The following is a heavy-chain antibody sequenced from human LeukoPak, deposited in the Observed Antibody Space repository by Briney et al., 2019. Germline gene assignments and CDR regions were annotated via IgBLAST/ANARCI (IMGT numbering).Heavy chain of an antibody. CDR2: IYPGNSDT. Sequence: GESLKISCKGSGYSFTSYWIGWVRQMPGKGLEWMGIIYPGNSDTRYSPSFQGQVTISADKSISTAYLQWSSLKASDTAMYYCARQRDGYNSYNWFDPWGQGTLVTVSS. V-gene: IGHV5-51*01. CDR1: GYSFTSYW. J-gene: IGHJ5*02. D-gene: IGHD5-24*01. CDR3: ARQRDGYNSYNWFDP.